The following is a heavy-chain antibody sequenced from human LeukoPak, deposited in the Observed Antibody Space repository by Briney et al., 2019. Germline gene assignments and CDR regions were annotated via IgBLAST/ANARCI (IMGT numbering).Heavy chain of an antibody. D-gene: IGHD2-2*01. CDR2: INHSGTT. CDR3: ARGYCSSIRCPGAFDI. V-gene: IGHV4-34*01. Sequence: SENLSLTCAVYGGNFSGYYWTWIRKPPGKGLEWIGEINHSGTTNYNPSLKSRVTISVDTSQNQFSLSLSSVTAADTAVYYCARGYCSSIRCPGAFDIWGQGTMVAVSS. CDR1: GGNFSGYY. J-gene: IGHJ3*02.